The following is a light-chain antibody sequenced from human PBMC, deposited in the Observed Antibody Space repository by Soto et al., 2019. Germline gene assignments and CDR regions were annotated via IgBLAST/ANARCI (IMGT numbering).Light chain of an antibody. CDR2: LNSDGSH. V-gene: IGLV4-69*01. Sequence: QLVLTQSPSASASLGASVKLTCTLSSGHSTYAIAWHQQQAEKGPRYLMKLNSDGSHNKGDGIPDRFSGSSSGAERYLTISSLQSEDEADYYCQTWGSGSPVVFGGGTKVTVL. J-gene: IGLJ2*01. CDR3: QTWGSGSPVV. CDR1: SGHSTYA.